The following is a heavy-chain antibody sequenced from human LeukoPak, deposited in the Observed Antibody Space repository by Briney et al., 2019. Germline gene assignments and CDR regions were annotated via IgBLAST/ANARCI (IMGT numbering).Heavy chain of an antibody. Sequence: GASVKVSCKASGYTFSDYFMHWVRQAPGQGLEWMGWINPKTGGTTYAQKFQGRVTMTTDTSTDTAYMELKSLTSDDTAVYYCARGGVMTQVRKAFAAWGQGTMLIVSS. CDR1: GYTFSDYF. CDR2: INPKTGGT. J-gene: IGHJ3*01. D-gene: IGHD2-21*02. V-gene: IGHV1-2*02. CDR3: ARGGVMTQVRKAFAA.